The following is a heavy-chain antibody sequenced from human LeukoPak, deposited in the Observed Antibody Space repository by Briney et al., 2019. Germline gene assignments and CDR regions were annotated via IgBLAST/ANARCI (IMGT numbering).Heavy chain of an antibody. J-gene: IGHJ3*02. CDR3: VRGPDPRVPFLESFLDAFDI. CDR2: ISGSGGST. D-gene: IGHD3-3*01. Sequence: PGGSLRLSCAASGFTFSSYGMSWVRQAPGKGLEWVSAISGSGGSTYYADSVTGRFTISRDNSKNTVYLQMNNLRPEDTALYYCVRGPDPRVPFLESFLDAFDIWGQGTMVTVSS. CDR1: GFTFSSYG. V-gene: IGHV3-23*01.